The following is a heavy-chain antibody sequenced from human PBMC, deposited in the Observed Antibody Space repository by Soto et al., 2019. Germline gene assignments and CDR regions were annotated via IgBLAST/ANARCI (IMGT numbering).Heavy chain of an antibody. D-gene: IGHD3-10*01. V-gene: IGHV3-23*01. CDR3: AKDGSGSYYWYFDY. CDR1: GFTFSSYA. Sequence: GGSLRLSCAASGFTFSSYAMSWVRQAPGKGLEWVSATSGSGGSTYYADSVKGRFTISRDNSKNTLYLKMNSLRAEDTAVYYCAKDGSGSYYWYFDYWGQGTLVTVSS. J-gene: IGHJ4*02. CDR2: TSGSGGST.